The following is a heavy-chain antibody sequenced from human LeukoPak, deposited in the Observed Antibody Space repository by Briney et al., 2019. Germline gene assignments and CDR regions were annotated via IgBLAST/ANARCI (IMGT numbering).Heavy chain of an antibody. J-gene: IGHJ4*02. CDR3: ARSGGYSGYDFQYYFDY. D-gene: IGHD5-12*01. CDR1: GFTFSSYG. V-gene: IGHV3-33*01. CDR2: IWYDGSNK. Sequence: GRSLRLSCAASGFTFSSYGMHWVRQDPGKGLEWVAVIWYDGSNKYYADSVKGRFTISRDNSKNTLYLQMNSLRAEDTAVYYCARSGGYSGYDFQYYFDYWGQGTLVTVSS.